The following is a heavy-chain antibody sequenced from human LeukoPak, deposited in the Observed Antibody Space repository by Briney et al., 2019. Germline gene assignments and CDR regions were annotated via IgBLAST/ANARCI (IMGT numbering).Heavy chain of an antibody. V-gene: IGHV4-4*07. D-gene: IGHD3-16*02. Sequence: SETLSLTCTVSGGSITSYYWSWIRQPAGKGLEWIGRIYTSGSTNSNPSLKSRVTMSVDTSKNQFSLKLSSVTAADTAVYYCARDGAYYDYVWGSYRYSYYFDYWGQGTLGTVSS. J-gene: IGHJ4*02. CDR3: ARDGAYYDYVWGSYRYSYYFDY. CDR1: GGSITSYY. CDR2: IYTSGST.